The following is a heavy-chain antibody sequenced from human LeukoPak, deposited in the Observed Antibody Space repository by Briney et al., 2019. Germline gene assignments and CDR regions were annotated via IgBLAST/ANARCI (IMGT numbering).Heavy chain of an antibody. D-gene: IGHD2-15*01. CDR3: ARAGWYTLDN. CDR1: GYSMSSGYY. J-gene: IGHJ4*02. V-gene: IGHV4-38-2*02. CDR2: INHSGST. Sequence: SETLSLTCTVSGYSMSSGYYWGWIRQPPGKGLEWIGEINHSGSTNYNPSLKSRVTISVDTTKNQFSLKLSTVTAADTAVYYCARAGWYTLDNWGQGTLVTVSS.